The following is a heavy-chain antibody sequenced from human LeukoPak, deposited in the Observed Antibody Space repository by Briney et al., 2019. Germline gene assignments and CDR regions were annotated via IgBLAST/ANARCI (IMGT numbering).Heavy chain of an antibody. CDR3: ARWAYFHDSSGYFFDK. D-gene: IGHD3-22*01. CDR2: ISYDGSTQ. V-gene: IGHV3-30*01. CDR1: GFAFSTFA. J-gene: IGHJ4*02. Sequence: GRSLRLSCPVSGFAFSTFAMHWVRQAPGKGLEWVAVISYDGSTQYYADSVKGRFTISRDNSKTTLYLQMNSLRAEDTAVYYCARWAYFHDSSGYFFDKWGQGTLVTVSS.